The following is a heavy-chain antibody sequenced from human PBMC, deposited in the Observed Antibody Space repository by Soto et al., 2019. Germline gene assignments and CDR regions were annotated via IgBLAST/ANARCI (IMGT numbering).Heavy chain of an antibody. CDR2: ISGSGDST. J-gene: IGHJ1*01. CDR3: AKGVPGIAVAGTGYFQH. CDR1: GFTFSSYA. Sequence: EVPLLESGGGLVQPGGSLRLSCAASGFTFSSYAMSWVRQAPGKGLEWVSGISGSGDSTYYADSVKGRFTISRDNSKNTLYLQMNSLRAEDTAVYYCAKGVPGIAVAGTGYFQHWVQGTLVTVSS. D-gene: IGHD6-19*01. V-gene: IGHV3-23*01.